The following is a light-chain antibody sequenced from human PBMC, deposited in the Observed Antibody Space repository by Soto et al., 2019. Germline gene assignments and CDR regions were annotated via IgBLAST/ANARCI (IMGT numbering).Light chain of an antibody. J-gene: IGKJ5*01. V-gene: IGKV3-20*01. CDR2: GAS. CDR1: QSVSSD. CDR3: QQYGSSPEIT. Sequence: EVVMTPSPATLSVSPVERVTLSCRASQSVSSDLAWYQQTPGQAPRLLIYGASSRATGIPDRFSGSGSGTDFTLTISRLEPEDFAVYYCQQYGSSPEITFGQGTRLEIK.